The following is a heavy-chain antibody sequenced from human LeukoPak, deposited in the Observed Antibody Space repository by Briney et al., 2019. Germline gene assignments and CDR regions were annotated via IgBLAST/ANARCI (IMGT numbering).Heavy chain of an antibody. V-gene: IGHV3-74*01. D-gene: IGHD4-17*01. CDR3: ARAEGDDYGDYVGFSPYYYYGMDV. CDR1: GFTFSSYW. J-gene: IGHJ6*02. CDR2: INSDGSST. Sequence: GGSLRLSCAASGFTFSSYWMHWVRQAPGKGLVWVSRINSDGSSTSYADSVKGRFTISRDNAKNTLYLQMNSLRAEDTAVYYCARAEGDDYGDYVGFSPYYYYGMDVWGQGTTVTVSS.